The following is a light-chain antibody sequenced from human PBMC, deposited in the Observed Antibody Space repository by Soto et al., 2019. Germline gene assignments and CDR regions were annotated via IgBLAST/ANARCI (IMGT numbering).Light chain of an antibody. CDR1: QTISSW. CDR2: DAS. V-gene: IGKV1-5*01. J-gene: IGKJ1*01. Sequence: DIQMTQSPSTLSGSVVDIVKINFLASQTISSWLAWYQQEPGKAPKLLIYDASSLESGVPSRFSGSGSGTEFTLTISSLQPDDFATYYCQQYNSFFWKCGQGTKGDI. CDR3: QQYNSFFWK.